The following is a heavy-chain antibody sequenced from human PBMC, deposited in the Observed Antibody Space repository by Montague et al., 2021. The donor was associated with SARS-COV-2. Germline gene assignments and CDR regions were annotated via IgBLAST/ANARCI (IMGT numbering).Heavy chain of an antibody. J-gene: IGHJ3*02. CDR3: TRDYRSIVGDGLDI. D-gene: IGHD3-16*02. V-gene: IGHV3-48*03. Sequence: SLRLSCAASGFTFSNYDMNWVRQAPGKGPEWISYISTSAYTTSYAGSVKGRFTISRGNGKNSLYLQMNSLRVEDTAVYYCTRDYRSIVGDGLDIWGQGTKVIVSS. CDR1: GFTFSNYD. CDR2: ISTSAYTT.